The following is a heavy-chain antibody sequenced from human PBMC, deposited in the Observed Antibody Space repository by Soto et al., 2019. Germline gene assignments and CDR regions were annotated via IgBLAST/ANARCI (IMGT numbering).Heavy chain of an antibody. V-gene: IGHV1-18*04. CDR2: ISAYNGNT. CDR3: ARDQLRYFDWLLRFDY. J-gene: IGHJ4*02. CDR1: GYTFTSYG. Sequence: QVQLVQSGAEVKKPGASVKVSCQASGYTFTSYGISWVRQAPGQGLEWMGWISAYNGNTNYAQKLQGRVTMTTDTSPSTAYMELRSLRSDDTAVYYCARDQLRYFDWLLRFDYWGQGTLVNVSS. D-gene: IGHD3-9*01.